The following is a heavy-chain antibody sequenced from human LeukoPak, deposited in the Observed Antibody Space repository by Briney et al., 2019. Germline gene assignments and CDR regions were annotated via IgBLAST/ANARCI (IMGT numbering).Heavy chain of an antibody. Sequence: PSETLSLTCTVSGYSINNGYYWGWIRQPPGKGLEWIGSIYHSGSTYYKPSLKSRVTISVDTSKNQFSLKLSSVTAADTAVYYCAGSGSYPYFQHWGQGTLVTVSS. J-gene: IGHJ1*01. D-gene: IGHD1-26*01. CDR1: GYSINNGYY. V-gene: IGHV4-38-2*02. CDR2: IYHSGST. CDR3: AGSGSYPYFQH.